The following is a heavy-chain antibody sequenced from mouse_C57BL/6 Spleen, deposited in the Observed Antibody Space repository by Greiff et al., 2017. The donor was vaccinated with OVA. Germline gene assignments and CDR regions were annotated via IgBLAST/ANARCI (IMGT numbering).Heavy chain of an antibody. J-gene: IGHJ1*03. V-gene: IGHV14-3*01. Sequence: SVAELVRPGASVKLSCTASGFNIKNTYMHWVKQRPEQGLEWIGRIDPANGNTKYAPKFQGKATITADTSSNTAYLQLSSLTSEDTAIYYCALYYSKGYWYFDVWGTGTTVTVSS. CDR1: GFNIKNTY. CDR2: IDPANGNT. CDR3: ALYYSKGYWYFDV. D-gene: IGHD2-5*01.